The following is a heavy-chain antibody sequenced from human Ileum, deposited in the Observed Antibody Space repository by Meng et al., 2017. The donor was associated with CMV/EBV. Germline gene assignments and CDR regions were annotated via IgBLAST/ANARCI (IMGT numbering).Heavy chain of an antibody. CDR1: GGSISSSSYY. J-gene: IGHJ4*02. D-gene: IGHD1-26*01. Sequence: SETPSLTCTVSGGSISSSSYYWGWIRQPPGKGLEWIGSIYYSGSTYYNPSLKSRVTISVDTSKNQFSLKLSSVTAADTAVYYCARLMVGATGYFDYWGQGTLVTVSS. CDR2: IYYSGST. CDR3: ARLMVGATGYFDY. V-gene: IGHV4-39*07.